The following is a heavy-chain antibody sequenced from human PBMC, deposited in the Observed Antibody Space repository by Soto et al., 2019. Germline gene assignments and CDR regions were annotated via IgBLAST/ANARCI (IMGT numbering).Heavy chain of an antibody. CDR2: IYYSGST. CDR3: ARDRGPVAGYYYYYYGMDV. J-gene: IGHJ6*02. V-gene: IGHV4-30-4*01. Sequence: PSETLSLTCTVSGGSISSGDYYWSWIRQPPGKGLEWIGYIYYSGSTYYNPSLKSRVTISVDTSKNQFSLKLSSVTAADTAVYYCARDRGPVAGYYYYYYGMDVWGQGTTVTVYS. D-gene: IGHD6-19*01. CDR1: GGSISSGDYY.